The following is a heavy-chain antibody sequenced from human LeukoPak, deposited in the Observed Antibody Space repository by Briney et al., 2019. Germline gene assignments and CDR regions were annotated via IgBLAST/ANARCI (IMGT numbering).Heavy chain of an antibody. J-gene: IGHJ4*02. CDR3: ARTYYYDSSGYYPLWPGDS. Sequence: KPGGSLRLSCAASGFTFSSHSMNWVRQAPGKGLEWVSSIRSSSGYTYYADSVKGRFTISRDNAKNSLYLQMNSLRAEDTAVYYCARTYYYDSSGYYPLWPGDSWGQGTLVTVSS. CDR2: IRSSSGYT. CDR1: GFTFSSHS. D-gene: IGHD3-22*01. V-gene: IGHV3-21*01.